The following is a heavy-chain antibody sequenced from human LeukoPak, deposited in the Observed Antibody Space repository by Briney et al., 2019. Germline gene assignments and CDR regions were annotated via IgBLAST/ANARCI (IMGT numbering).Heavy chain of an antibody. CDR3: ARRRTVTPFDY. D-gene: IGHD4-17*01. Sequence: SSETLSLTCTVSGGSISSSSYYWGWIRQPPGKGLEWIGSIYYSGSTYYNPSLKSRVTISVDTSKNQSSLKLSSVTAADTAVYYCARRRTVTPFDYWGQGTLVTVSS. CDR2: IYYSGST. CDR1: GGSISSSSYY. J-gene: IGHJ4*02. V-gene: IGHV4-39*01.